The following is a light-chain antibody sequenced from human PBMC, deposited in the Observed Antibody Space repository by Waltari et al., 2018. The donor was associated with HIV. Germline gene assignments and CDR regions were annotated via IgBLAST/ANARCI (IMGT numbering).Light chain of an antibody. CDR1: SSDVGGYNY. CDR2: EIS. J-gene: IGLJ1*01. CDR3: SAYTRNKKV. Sequence: QSALTQPASVSGSPGQSITISCTGTSSDVGGYNYVSWYQQHPGKAPKLMIYEISNRPSGISKRVSGSKAGNTASLTISGLQAEDEADYYCSAYTRNKKVFGNGTKVTVL. V-gene: IGLV2-14*01.